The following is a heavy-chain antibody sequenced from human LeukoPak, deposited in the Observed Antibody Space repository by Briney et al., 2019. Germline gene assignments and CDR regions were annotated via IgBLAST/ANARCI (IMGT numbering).Heavy chain of an antibody. CDR3: ARDKAAYYYGMDV. CDR1: GFSFSSYG. D-gene: IGHD6-13*01. CDR2: ISSSSSTI. Sequence: GGSLRLSCAASGFSFSSYGMNWVRQAPGKGLVWVSYISSSSSTIYYADSVKGRFTISRDNAKNTLYLQMNSLRAEDTAVYYCARDKAAYYYGMDVWGQGTTVTVSS. V-gene: IGHV3-48*04. J-gene: IGHJ6*02.